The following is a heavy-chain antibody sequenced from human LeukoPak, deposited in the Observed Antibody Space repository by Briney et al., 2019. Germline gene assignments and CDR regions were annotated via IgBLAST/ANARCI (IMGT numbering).Heavy chain of an antibody. CDR3: ARHSRMVVPAATSFDY. V-gene: IGHV4-59*04. CDR2: IFHSGST. J-gene: IGHJ4*02. CDR1: GGSISSYY. D-gene: IGHD2-2*01. Sequence: SETLSLTCTVSGGSISSYYWSWIRQPPGKGLEWIRYIFHSGSTYYNPSLKSRVTISVDKSKNQFSLKLSSLTAADTAVYYCARHSRMVVPAATSFDYWGQGTLVTVSS.